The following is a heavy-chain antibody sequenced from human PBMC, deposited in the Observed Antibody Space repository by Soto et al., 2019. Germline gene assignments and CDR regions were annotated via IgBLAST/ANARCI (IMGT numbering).Heavy chain of an antibody. CDR2: ISGSGGST. CDR1: GFTFSSYA. D-gene: IGHD3-3*01. Sequence: GGSLRLACAASGFTFSSYAMSWVRQAPGKGLEWVSAISGSGGSTYYADSVKGWFTISSDNSKNTLYLQMNSLRAEDTAVYYCAKAPYYDFWSGYYTPFDYWGQGTLVTVSS. J-gene: IGHJ4*02. V-gene: IGHV3-23*01. CDR3: AKAPYYDFWSGYYTPFDY.